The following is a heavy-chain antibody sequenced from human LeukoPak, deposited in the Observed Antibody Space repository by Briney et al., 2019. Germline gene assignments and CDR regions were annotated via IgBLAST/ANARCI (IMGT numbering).Heavy chain of an antibody. V-gene: IGHV4-34*01. Sequence: SETLSLTCAVHGGSFSGYHWNWIRQSPGKGLEWIGEINDRGHTNYNPSLESRITISVDTSKKQFSLNLSSVTAADTAVYYCARDPTTVVTTPYYFDVSGQGTLVTVSS. J-gene: IGHJ4*02. CDR1: GGSFSGYH. CDR2: INDRGHT. D-gene: IGHD4-23*01. CDR3: ARDPTTVVTTPYYFDV.